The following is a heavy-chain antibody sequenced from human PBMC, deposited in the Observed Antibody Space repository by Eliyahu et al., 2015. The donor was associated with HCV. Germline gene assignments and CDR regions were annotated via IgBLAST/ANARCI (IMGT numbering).Heavy chain of an antibody. V-gene: IGHV3-15*05. J-gene: IGHJ3*02. CDR1: GFXFSDPW. CDR2: IKSKSDGGTR. Sequence: EVQLVESGGGLVKPGGSLRLSCAASGFXFSDPWMAWVRQAPGKGLGWVGRIKSKSDGGTRDYAAPVKGRFTISRDDSKDTLYLEMNSLKSEDTAMYYCTIQKVGVGAFDIRGQGTMVTVSS. CDR3: TIQKVGVGAFDI. D-gene: IGHD2-15*01.